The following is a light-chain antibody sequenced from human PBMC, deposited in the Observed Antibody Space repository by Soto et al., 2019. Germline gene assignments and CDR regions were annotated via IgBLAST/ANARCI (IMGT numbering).Light chain of an antibody. Sequence: QSALTQPASVSGSPGQSITISCTGTSSDVGGYNYVSWYQQHPGKAPKLMIYDVSNRPSGVSNRFSGSKSGNTASLTISGLQAADEADYYCCSYTSSSPWVFGGGTKLTVL. CDR2: DVS. CDR3: CSYTSSSPWV. V-gene: IGLV2-14*01. CDR1: SSDVGGYNY. J-gene: IGLJ3*02.